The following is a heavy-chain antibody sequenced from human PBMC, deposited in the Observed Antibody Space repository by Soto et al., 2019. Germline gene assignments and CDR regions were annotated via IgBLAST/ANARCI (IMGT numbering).Heavy chain of an antibody. CDR1: GGSVSSGSYY. V-gene: IGHV4-61*01. J-gene: IGHJ6*02. Sequence: PSETLSLTCTVSGGSVSSGSYYWSWIRQPPGKGLEWIGYIYYSGSTNYNPSLKSRVTISVDTSKNQFSLKLSSVTAADTAVYYCARGITIFRYYYGMDVWGQGTTVTVSS. CDR3: ARGITIFRYYYGMDV. CDR2: IYYSGST. D-gene: IGHD3-9*01.